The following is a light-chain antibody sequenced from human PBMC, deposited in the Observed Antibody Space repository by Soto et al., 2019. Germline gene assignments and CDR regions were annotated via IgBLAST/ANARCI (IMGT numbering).Light chain of an antibody. CDR3: ETCDSNTRV. J-gene: IGLJ3*02. V-gene: IGLV4-60*02. Sequence: QPVLTQSSSASASLGPSVKLTCTLSRGHSSYIIASHQQQPGKAPRYLMKLEGSGSYNKGSGVPDRFSGSSTGADRYLTSSNLQFEDEAYYYCETCDSNTRVFGGGTKLTVL. CDR2: LEGSGSY. CDR1: RGHSSYI.